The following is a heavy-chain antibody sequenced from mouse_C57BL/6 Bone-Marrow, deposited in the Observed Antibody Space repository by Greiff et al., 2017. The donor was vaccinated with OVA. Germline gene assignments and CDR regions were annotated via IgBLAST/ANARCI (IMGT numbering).Heavy chain of an antibody. CDR2: ISSGGSYT. CDR3: ARHGDYGGFFDY. V-gene: IGHV5-6*02. J-gene: IGHJ2*01. D-gene: IGHD1-1*02. CDR1: GFTFSSYG. Sequence: EVKLVESGGDLVKPGGSLQLSCAASGFTFSSYGMSWVRQTPDKRLEWVATISSGGSYTSYPDSVKGRFTISRDNAKNTLYLQMSSLKSEDTAMYYCARHGDYGGFFDYWGQGTTLTVSS.